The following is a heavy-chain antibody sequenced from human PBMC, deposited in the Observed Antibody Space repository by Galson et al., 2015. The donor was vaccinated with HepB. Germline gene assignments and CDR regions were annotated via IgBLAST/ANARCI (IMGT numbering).Heavy chain of an antibody. CDR3: ARSDIVVVVAADN. V-gene: IGHV3-21*01. CDR1: GFTFSSYS. Sequence: SLRLSCAASGFTFSSYSMNWVRQAPGKGLEWVSSISSSSSYIYYADSVKGRFTISRDNAKNSLYLQMNSLRAEDTAVYYCARSDIVVVVAADNWGQGTLVTVSS. J-gene: IGHJ4*02. D-gene: IGHD2-15*01. CDR2: ISSSSSYI.